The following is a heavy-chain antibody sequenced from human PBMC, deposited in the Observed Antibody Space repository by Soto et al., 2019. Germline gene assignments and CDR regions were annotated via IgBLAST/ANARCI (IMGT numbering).Heavy chain of an antibody. CDR1: GGSFSGYY. J-gene: IGHJ4*02. CDR3: ARGLLLRYFDWLPYSFDY. CDR2: INHSGST. D-gene: IGHD3-9*01. V-gene: IGHV4-34*01. Sequence: QVQLQQWGAGLLKPSETLSLTCAVYGGSFSGYYWSWIRQPPGKGLEWIGEINHSGSTNYNPSLTTPDTISVDTSKNPFSLTLSSVTAADTAVYYCARGLLLRYFDWLPYSFDYWGQVSLVTVSS.